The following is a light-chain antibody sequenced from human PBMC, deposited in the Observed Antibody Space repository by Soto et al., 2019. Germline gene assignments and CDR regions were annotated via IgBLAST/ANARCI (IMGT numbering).Light chain of an antibody. CDR1: QSLSSTY. V-gene: IGKV3-20*01. J-gene: IGKJ4*01. CDR2: GAS. Sequence: EIVLTQSPGTLSVSPGERATLSCRASQSLSSTYLAWYQQKPGQAPRLLIYGASSRATGIPDRFSGSGSATDFTLTISRLEPEDFAVYHCQQYGNSPPTFGGGTKVEI. CDR3: QQYGNSPPT.